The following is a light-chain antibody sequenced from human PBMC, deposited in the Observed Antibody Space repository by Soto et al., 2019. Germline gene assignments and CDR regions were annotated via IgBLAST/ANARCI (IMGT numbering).Light chain of an antibody. Sequence: NFMLTQPHSVSESPGKTVTISCTRSSGSIASNYVQWYQQRPGSAPTTVIYEDNQRPSGVPDRFSRSIDSSSNSASLPISGLKTEDEAHYYGQSYHIPNQVFGGGTKLTVL. CDR3: QSYHIPNQV. V-gene: IGLV6-57*04. CDR1: SGSIASNY. J-gene: IGLJ2*01. CDR2: EDN.